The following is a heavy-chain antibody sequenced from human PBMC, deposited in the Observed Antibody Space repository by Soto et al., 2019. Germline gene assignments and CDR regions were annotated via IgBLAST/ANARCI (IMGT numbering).Heavy chain of an antibody. Sequence: QVQLVESGGGVVQPGRALRLSCAASGFTFSSDGMHWVRQAPGKGLEWVAVIWYDGSNKYYADSVKGRFTISRDNSKNTLNLQMNSLRAEDTAVYYCARDTRTDYYGSGSYYNVWWFDPWGQGTLVTVSS. CDR2: IWYDGSNK. CDR3: ARDTRTDYYGSGSYYNVWWFDP. CDR1: GFTFSSDG. J-gene: IGHJ5*02. D-gene: IGHD3-10*01. V-gene: IGHV3-33*01.